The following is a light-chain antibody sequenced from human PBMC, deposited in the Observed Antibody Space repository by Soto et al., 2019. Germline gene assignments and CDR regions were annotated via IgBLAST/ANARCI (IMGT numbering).Light chain of an antibody. V-gene: IGKV4-1*01. CDR3: EQYYGIPLT. Sequence: DIVLTQSPDSLAVSLGERATINCKSSQSVLYSSNAKNYLAWYQQKPRQPPKLLIYWASTRESGVPDRFSGSGAGTDFTLTISGLQAEDGAVYYCEQYYGIPLTFGGGTKVEIK. CDR2: WAS. J-gene: IGKJ4*01. CDR1: QSVLYSSNAKNY.